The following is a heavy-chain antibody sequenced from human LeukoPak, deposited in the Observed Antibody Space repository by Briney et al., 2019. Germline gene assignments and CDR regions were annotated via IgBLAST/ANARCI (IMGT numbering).Heavy chain of an antibody. CDR3: ARGKWELLRYLDY. CDR1: GGSISGYY. V-gene: IGHV4-34*01. J-gene: IGHJ4*02. D-gene: IGHD1-26*01. CDR2: INHSGST. Sequence: SETLSLTCAVYGGSISGYYWSWIRQPPGKGLEWIGEINHSGSTNYNPSLKSRVTISIDTSKNQFSLKLSSVTAADTAVYYCARGKWELLRYLDYWGQGTLVTVSS.